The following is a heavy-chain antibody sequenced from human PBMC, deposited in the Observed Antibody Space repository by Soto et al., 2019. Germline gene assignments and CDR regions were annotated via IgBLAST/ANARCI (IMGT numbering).Heavy chain of an antibody. D-gene: IGHD4-4*01. Sequence: PGGSLRLSCAASGFTFSSYAMHWVRQAPGKGLEWVAVISYDGSNKYYADSVKGRFTISRDNSKNTLYLQMDSLRAEDTAVYYCARDRWSNYGVQYYFDYWGRGTLVTVSS. J-gene: IGHJ4*02. CDR3: ARDRWSNYGVQYYFDY. CDR1: GFTFSSYA. V-gene: IGHV3-30*04. CDR2: ISYDGSNK.